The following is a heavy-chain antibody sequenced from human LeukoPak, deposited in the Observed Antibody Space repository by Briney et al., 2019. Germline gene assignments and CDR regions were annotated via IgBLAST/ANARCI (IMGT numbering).Heavy chain of an antibody. J-gene: IGHJ4*02. CDR1: GFTFSDYN. Sequence: RRSLRLSCAASGFTFSDYNMHWVRQAPGQGLEWVSLTSNDGSNKYYAVSVKGRFTISRDNTKNTLYLQMNSLRTEDTAVYYCAKDMGYTFGHAFDYWGQGTLVTVSS. CDR2: TSNDGSNK. V-gene: IGHV3-30-3*01. D-gene: IGHD5-18*01. CDR3: AKDMGYTFGHAFDY.